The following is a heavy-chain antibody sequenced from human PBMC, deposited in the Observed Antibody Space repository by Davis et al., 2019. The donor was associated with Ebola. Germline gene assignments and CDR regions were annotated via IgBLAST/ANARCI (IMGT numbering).Heavy chain of an antibody. CDR3: ATPSIAALLGY. V-gene: IGHV1-2*06. J-gene: IGHJ4*02. Sequence: AASVTVSCKASGYTFTSYAMNWVRQAPGQGLEWMGRINPNSGGTNYAQKFQGRVTMTRDTSISTAYMELSRLRSDDTAVYYCATPSIAALLGYWGQGTLVTVSS. CDR2: INPNSGGT. CDR1: GYTFTSYA. D-gene: IGHD6-6*01.